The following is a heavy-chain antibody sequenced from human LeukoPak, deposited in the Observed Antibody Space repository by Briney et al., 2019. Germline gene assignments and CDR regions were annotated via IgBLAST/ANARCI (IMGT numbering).Heavy chain of an antibody. J-gene: IGHJ4*02. Sequence: GGSLRLSXAASGFTFSDYYMSWIRQAPGKGLEWVSYISSSGSTIYYADSVKGRFTISRDNAKNSLYLQMNGLRAEDTAVYYCARDPYGSGSFLDYWGQGTLVTVSS. CDR3: ARDPYGSGSFLDY. V-gene: IGHV3-11*04. CDR1: GFTFSDYY. D-gene: IGHD3-10*01. CDR2: ISSSGSTI.